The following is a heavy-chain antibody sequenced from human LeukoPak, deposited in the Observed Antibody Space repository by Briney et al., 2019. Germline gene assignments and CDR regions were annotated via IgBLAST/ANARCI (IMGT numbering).Heavy chain of an antibody. CDR2: ISYDGSNK. CDR3: AKGDITMVRGSLAN. D-gene: IGHD3-10*01. CDR1: GFTLSSYA. V-gene: IGHV3-30*18. J-gene: IGHJ4*02. Sequence: SGGSLRLSCAASGFTLSSYAMSWVRQAPGKGLEWVAVISYDGSNKYYADSVKGRFTISSDNSKNTLYLQMNSLRAEDTAVYYCAKGDITMVRGSLANWGQGTLVTVSS.